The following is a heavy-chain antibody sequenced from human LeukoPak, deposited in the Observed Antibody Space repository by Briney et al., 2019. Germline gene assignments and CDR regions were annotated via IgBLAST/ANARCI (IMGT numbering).Heavy chain of an antibody. J-gene: IGHJ4*02. Sequence: PGGSLRLSCTASGFTFSDYWMHWVRQAPGKGLVWVSRINSDGSRTNYADCVKGRFTISRDNAKNTVYLQMNSLRDEDTAVYYCAKDYFGSLEYWGQGTLVTVSS. D-gene: IGHD2/OR15-2a*01. CDR3: AKDYFGSLEY. CDR1: GFTFSDYW. V-gene: IGHV3-74*01. CDR2: INSDGSRT.